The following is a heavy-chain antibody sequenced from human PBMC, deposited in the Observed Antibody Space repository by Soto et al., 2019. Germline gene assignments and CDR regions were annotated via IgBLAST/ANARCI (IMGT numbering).Heavy chain of an antibody. D-gene: IGHD6-19*01. CDR1: GGSISSYY. Sequence: SETLSLTCTVSGGSISSYYWSWIRQSPGKGLEWIGYIYDSGSTNYNPTLKSRVTISGDTPKNQFSLKMSSVTAADTAVYYCARKERGSGWPELYYFDYGGKGPLVTFS. CDR2: IYDSGST. CDR3: ARKERGSGWPELYYFDY. J-gene: IGHJ4*02. V-gene: IGHV4-59*08.